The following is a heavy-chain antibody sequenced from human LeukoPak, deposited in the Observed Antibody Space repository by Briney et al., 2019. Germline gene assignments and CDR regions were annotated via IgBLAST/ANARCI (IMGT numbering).Heavy chain of an antibody. J-gene: IGHJ6*04. CDR1: GFTFSSYG. Sequence: GGSLRLSCAASGFTFSSYGMSWVRQAPGKGLEWVSAISGSGGSTYYADSVKGRFTISRDNSKNTLYLQMNSLRAEDTAVYYCAKRLLWFGELLPSSSPRLVWGKGTTVTISS. CDR2: ISGSGGST. CDR3: AKRLLWFGELLPSSSPRLV. D-gene: IGHD3-10*01. V-gene: IGHV3-23*01.